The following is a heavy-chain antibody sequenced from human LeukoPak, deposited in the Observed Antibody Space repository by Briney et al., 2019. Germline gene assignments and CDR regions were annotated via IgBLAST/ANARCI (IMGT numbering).Heavy chain of an antibody. CDR2: IIPILGIA. Sequence: SVKVSCKASGGTFSSYAISWVRQAPGQGLEWMGRIIPILGIANYAQKFQGRVTITADKSTSTAYMELSSLRSEDTAVYYCAREHAVALAVTTTRYGMDVWGQGTTVTVSS. J-gene: IGHJ6*02. CDR3: AREHAVALAVTTTRYGMDV. V-gene: IGHV1-69*04. CDR1: GGTFSSYA. D-gene: IGHD4-17*01.